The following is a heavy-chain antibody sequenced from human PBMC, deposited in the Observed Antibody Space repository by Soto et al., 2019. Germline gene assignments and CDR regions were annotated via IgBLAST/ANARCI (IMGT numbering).Heavy chain of an antibody. CDR1: GGSFSGYY. D-gene: IGHD2-15*01. CDR3: AVGVVAAYFDY. Sequence: PSETLSLTCAVYGGSFSGYYWSWIRQPPGKGLEWIGEINHSGSTNYNPSLKSRVTISVDTSKNQFSLKLSSVTAADTAVYYCAVGVVAAYFDYWGQGTLVTVLL. J-gene: IGHJ4*02. V-gene: IGHV4-34*01. CDR2: INHSGST.